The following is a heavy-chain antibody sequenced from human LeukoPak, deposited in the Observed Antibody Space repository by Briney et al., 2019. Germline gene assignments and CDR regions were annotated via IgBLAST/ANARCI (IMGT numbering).Heavy chain of an antibody. Sequence: SGGSLRLSCAASGFTFSSYSMNWVSQAPGKGLEWVSSISSSSSYIYYADSVKGRFTISRDNAKNSLYLQMNSLRAEDTAVYYCARDGYYYDSSGYPNWGQGTLVTVSS. CDR3: ARDGYYYDSSGYPN. V-gene: IGHV3-21*01. CDR1: GFTFSSYS. D-gene: IGHD3-22*01. CDR2: ISSSSSYI. J-gene: IGHJ4*02.